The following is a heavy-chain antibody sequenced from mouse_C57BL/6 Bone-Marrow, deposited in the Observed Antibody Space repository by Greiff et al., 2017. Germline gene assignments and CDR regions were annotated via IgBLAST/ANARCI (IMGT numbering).Heavy chain of an antibody. Sequence: VQLQQPGAELVRPGTSVKLSCKASGYTFTSYWMHWVKQRPGQGLEWIGVIDPSDSYTKYNQKFKGKATLTVDTSSSTAYMQLSSLTSEDSAVYYCAWVTTVYFDYWGQGTTLTVSS. D-gene: IGHD2-2*01. V-gene: IGHV1-59*01. CDR2: IDPSDSYT. CDR3: AWVTTVYFDY. CDR1: GYTFTSYW. J-gene: IGHJ2*01.